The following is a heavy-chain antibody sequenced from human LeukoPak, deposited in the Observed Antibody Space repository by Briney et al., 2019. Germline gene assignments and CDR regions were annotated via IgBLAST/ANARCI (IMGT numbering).Heavy chain of an antibody. Sequence: PGGSLRLSCAASGFTFSSYAMSWVRQAPGRGLEWVSAFSGDGGGTYYADSVKGRFTISRDNSKNTLYLQMNSLRAEDTAVYYCARDPYYYDNSADYWGQGTLVTVSS. D-gene: IGHD3-22*01. CDR1: GFTFSSYA. V-gene: IGHV3-23*01. CDR3: ARDPYYYDNSADY. J-gene: IGHJ4*02. CDR2: FSGDGGGT.